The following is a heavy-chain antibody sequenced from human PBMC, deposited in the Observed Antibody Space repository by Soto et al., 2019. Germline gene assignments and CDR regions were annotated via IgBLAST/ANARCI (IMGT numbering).Heavy chain of an antibody. V-gene: IGHV1-69*02. D-gene: IGHD2-15*01. CDR2: IIPVIDVT. CDR3: AKATTPGSATPSYYGIDV. Sequence: QVQLVQSGAEVKKPGSSVRVSCKASGGTFSSYIITWVRQAPGQGLEWMGRIIPVIDVTYYKEKFQGRVTITADKSTTTAYMELSSLRSDDTAVYYCAKATTPGSATPSYYGIDVWGQGTTVTVSS. CDR1: GGTFSSYI. J-gene: IGHJ6*02.